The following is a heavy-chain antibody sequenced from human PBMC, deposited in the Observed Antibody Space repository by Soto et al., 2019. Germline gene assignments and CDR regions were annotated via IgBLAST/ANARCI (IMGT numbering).Heavy chain of an antibody. CDR3: ARVEYQLLWGWFDP. CDR1: GYTFTSYG. D-gene: IGHD2-2*01. V-gene: IGHV1-18*01. Sequence: QVQLVQSGAEVKKPGASVKVSCKASGYTFTSYGISWVRQAPGQGLEWMGWISAYTGNTNYAQKLQGRVTMTTVTXXITAYMELRSLRSDDTAVYYCARVEYQLLWGWFDPWGQGTLVTVSS. J-gene: IGHJ5*02. CDR2: ISAYTGNT.